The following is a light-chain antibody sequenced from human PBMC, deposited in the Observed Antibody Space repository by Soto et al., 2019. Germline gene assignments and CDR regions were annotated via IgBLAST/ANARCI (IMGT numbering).Light chain of an antibody. CDR3: ASYTGSDTLV. V-gene: IGLV2-8*01. CDR1: SNDVGGYNY. J-gene: IGLJ2*01. CDR2: EVS. Sequence: QSMLTQPPSASGSPGQSVTISCTGTSNDVGGYNYVSWYQQHPGKAPKLMIYEVSKRPSGVPDRLSGSKSGNTASLTVSGLQVEDEADYYCASYTGSDTLVFGGGTKLTVL.